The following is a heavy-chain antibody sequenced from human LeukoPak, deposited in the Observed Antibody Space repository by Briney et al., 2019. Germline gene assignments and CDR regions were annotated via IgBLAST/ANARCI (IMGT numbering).Heavy chain of an antibody. CDR1: GFTFTSHD. D-gene: IGHD1-26*01. J-gene: IGHJ4*02. Sequence: GSLRLSCAASGFTFTSHDFHWVRQAPGKGLEWVALIWFDGSKRNYGDSFQGRFTISRDDSTDTLHLQMNSLRVDDTAVYYCARDRSYGSLDDWGPGTLVTVSS. V-gene: IGHV3-33*01. CDR2: IWFDGSKR. CDR3: ARDRSYGSLDD.